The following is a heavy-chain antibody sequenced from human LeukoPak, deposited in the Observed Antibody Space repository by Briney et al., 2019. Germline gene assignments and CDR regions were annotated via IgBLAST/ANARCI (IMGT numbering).Heavy chain of an antibody. Sequence: QPGRSLRLSCAASGFTFDDYAMHWVRQAPGKGLEWVSGISWNSGSIGYADSVKGRFTISRDNAKNSLYLQMNSLRAEDTALYYCAKDIKDSLHRSHGMDVWGQGTTVTVSS. J-gene: IGHJ6*02. CDR3: AKDIKDSLHRSHGMDV. CDR2: ISWNSGSI. D-gene: IGHD3-22*01. V-gene: IGHV3-9*01. CDR1: GFTFDDYA.